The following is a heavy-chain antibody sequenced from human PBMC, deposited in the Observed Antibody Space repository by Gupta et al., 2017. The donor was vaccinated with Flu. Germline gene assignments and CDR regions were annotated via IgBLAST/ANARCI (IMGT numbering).Heavy chain of an antibody. CDR1: GGSISSYY. CDR3: ARERYYDSSGYYYYDAFDI. Sequence: QVQLQESGPGLVKPSETLSLTCTVSGGSISSYYWSWIRQPPGKGLEWIGYIYYSGSTNYNPSLKSRVTISVDTSKNQFSLKLSPVTAADTAVYYCARERYYDSSGYYYYDAFDIWGQGTMVTVSS. D-gene: IGHD3-22*01. CDR2: IYYSGST. J-gene: IGHJ3*02. V-gene: IGHV4-59*01.